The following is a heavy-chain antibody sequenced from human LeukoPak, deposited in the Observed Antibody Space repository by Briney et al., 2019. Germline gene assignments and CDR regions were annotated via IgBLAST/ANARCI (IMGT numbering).Heavy chain of an antibody. CDR3: ARVGVAVAGAIDY. Sequence: GYIYYSGSTNYNPSLKSRVTISVDTSKNQFSLKLSSVTAADTAVYYCARVGVAVAGAIDYWGQGTLVTVSS. J-gene: IGHJ4*02. D-gene: IGHD6-19*01. CDR2: IYYSGST. V-gene: IGHV4-59*01.